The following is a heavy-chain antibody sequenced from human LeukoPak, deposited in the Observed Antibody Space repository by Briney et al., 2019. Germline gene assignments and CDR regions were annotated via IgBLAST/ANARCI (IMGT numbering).Heavy chain of an antibody. CDR2: FDPEDGET. V-gene: IGHV1-24*01. Sequence: WASVKVSCKVSGYTLTELSMHWVRQAPGKGLEWMGGFDPEDGETIYAQKFQGRVTMTEDTSTDTAYMELSSLRSEDTAVYYCATAVSSGCYPRNKYYFDYWGQGTLVTVSS. CDR3: ATAVSSGCYPRNKYYFDY. J-gene: IGHJ4*02. CDR1: GYTLTELS. D-gene: IGHD3-22*01.